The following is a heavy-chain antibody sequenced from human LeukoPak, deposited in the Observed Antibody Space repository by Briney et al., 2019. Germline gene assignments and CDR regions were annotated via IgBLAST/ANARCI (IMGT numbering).Heavy chain of an antibody. V-gene: IGHV4-61*01. Sequence: PSETLSLTCTVSGGSISSGSYYWSWIRQPPGKGLEWIGYIYYSGSTNYNPSLKSRVTISVDTSKNQFSLKLSSVTAADTAVYYCARWKTSSFDYWGQGTLVTVSS. D-gene: IGHD2-2*01. CDR2: IYYSGST. CDR3: ARWKTSSFDY. CDR1: GGSISSGSYY. J-gene: IGHJ4*02.